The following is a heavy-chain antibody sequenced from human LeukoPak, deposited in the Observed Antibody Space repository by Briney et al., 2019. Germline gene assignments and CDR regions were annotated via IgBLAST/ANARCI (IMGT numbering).Heavy chain of an antibody. D-gene: IGHD2-21*01. J-gene: IGHJ3*02. CDR3: SRHSDRGVVAEHRGFDI. CDR1: GGFINTDPFY. Sequence: SETLSLTCTVSGGFINTDPFYWDWIRQPPGKGLEWIGSVDYSGNTYHNPSLQSRVTIPVEMSKNQFSLRLSSVTAADTAVYFCSRHSDRGVVAEHRGFDIWGQGTMVTVSS. V-gene: IGHV4-39*01. CDR2: VDYSGNT.